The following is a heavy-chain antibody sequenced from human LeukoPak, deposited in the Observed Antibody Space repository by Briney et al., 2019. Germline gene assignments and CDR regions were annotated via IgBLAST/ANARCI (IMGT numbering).Heavy chain of an antibody. CDR1: GGSFSGYY. J-gene: IGHJ4*02. CDR2: INHGGST. CDR3: ARGMTTVTGYYGY. Sequence: PSETLSLTCAVYGGSFSGYYWSWIRQPPGKGLEWIGEINHGGSTNYNPSLKSRVTISVDTSKNQFSLKLSSVTAADTAVYYCARGMTTVTGYYGYWGQGTLVTVSS. D-gene: IGHD4-11*01. V-gene: IGHV4-34*01.